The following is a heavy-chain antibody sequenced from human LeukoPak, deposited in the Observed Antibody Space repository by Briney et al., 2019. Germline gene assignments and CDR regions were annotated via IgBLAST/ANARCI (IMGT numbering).Heavy chain of an antibody. D-gene: IGHD3-10*02. J-gene: IGHJ6*04. V-gene: IGHV3-23*01. CDR2: ISASGRRT. CDR1: GFTFSSYA. Sequence: PGGSLRLSCAASGFTFSSYAMSWVRQAPGKPLEWVSGISASGRRTFYADSVKGRFTISRDNSKNTLYLQMNSLRAEDTAVYYCAELGITMIGGVWGKGTTVTISS. CDR3: AELGITMIGGV.